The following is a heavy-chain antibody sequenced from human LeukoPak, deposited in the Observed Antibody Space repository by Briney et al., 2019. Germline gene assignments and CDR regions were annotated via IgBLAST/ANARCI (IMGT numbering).Heavy chain of an antibody. D-gene: IGHD4-17*01. V-gene: IGHV5-51*01. CDR2: IYPGDSDT. CDR3: ARWDGDYVYYFDY. Sequence: GESLEISFKGSGYRFTSYWIGWVRPMPGKGLEWMGIIYPGDSDTRYSPSFQGQVTISADKSISTAYLQWSSLKASDTAMYYCARWDGDYVYYFDYWGQGTLVTVSS. CDR1: GYRFTSYW. J-gene: IGHJ4*02.